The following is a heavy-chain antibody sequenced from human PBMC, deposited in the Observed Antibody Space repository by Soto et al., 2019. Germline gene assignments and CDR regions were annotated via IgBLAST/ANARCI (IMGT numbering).Heavy chain of an antibody. CDR2: IKQDGSEK. CDR1: GFTFSSYW. V-gene: IGHV3-7*01. Sequence: EVQLVGSGGGLVQPGGSLRLSCAASGFTFSSYWMSWVRQAPGKGLEWVANIKQDGSEKYYVDSVKGRFTISRDNAKNSLYLQMTSLRAEDTAVYYCARDSDYGEYDNWFDPWGQGTLVTVSS. D-gene: IGHD4-17*01. CDR3: ARDSDYGEYDNWFDP. J-gene: IGHJ5*02.